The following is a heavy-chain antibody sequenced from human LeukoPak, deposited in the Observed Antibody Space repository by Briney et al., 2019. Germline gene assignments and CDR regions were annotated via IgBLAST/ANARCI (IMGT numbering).Heavy chain of an antibody. D-gene: IGHD3-3*01. CDR3: AIRNYDFWSGYYRRAENHFDY. J-gene: IGHJ4*02. V-gene: IGHV3-23*01. CDR2: ISGTGVNT. CDR1: GFTFSSDA. Sequence: PGASLRLSCAASGFTFSSDAMSWVRQAPGKGLEWVSAISGTGVNTYYADSVKGRFTISRGNSKNTLYLQMNSLRAEDTAVYYCAIRNYDFWSGYYRRAENHFDYWGQGTLVTVSS.